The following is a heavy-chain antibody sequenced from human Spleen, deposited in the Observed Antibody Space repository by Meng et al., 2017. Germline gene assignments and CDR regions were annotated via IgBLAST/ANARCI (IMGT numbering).Heavy chain of an antibody. CDR2: IRSKANNYAT. CDR3: SGLYYDGSLGV. V-gene: IGHV3-73*01. J-gene: IGHJ6*02. Sequence: GESLKISCAASGFTFSASGIHWVRQASGKGLEWVGRIRSKANNYATEYAASMKGRFTISRDDSKNTAYLQINSLKTEDTAVYYCSGLYYDGSLGVWGQGTTVTVSS. CDR1: GFTFSASG. D-gene: IGHD3-22*01.